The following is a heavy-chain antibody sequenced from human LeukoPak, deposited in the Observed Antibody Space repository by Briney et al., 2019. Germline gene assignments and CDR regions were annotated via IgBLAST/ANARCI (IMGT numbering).Heavy chain of an antibody. Sequence: GESLEISCKGSGYSFTSYWIGWVRQMPGKGLEWMGIIYPGDSDTRYSPSFQGQVTISAGKSISTAYLQWSSLKASDTAMYYCARQTTYRNSYYFDYWGQGTLVTVSS. D-gene: IGHD4-23*01. CDR2: IYPGDSDT. V-gene: IGHV5-51*01. J-gene: IGHJ4*02. CDR1: GYSFTSYW. CDR3: ARQTTYRNSYYFDY.